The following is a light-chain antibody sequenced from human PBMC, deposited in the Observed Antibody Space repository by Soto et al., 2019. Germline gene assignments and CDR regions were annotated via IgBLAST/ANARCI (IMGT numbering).Light chain of an antibody. CDR1: QSVRSNY. CDR2: AAS. CDR3: QQYGSSRT. V-gene: IGKV3-20*01. J-gene: IGKJ1*01. Sequence: EIVLTQSPGTLSLSPGERATLSCRASQSVRSNYLAWYQQKPGQAPRLLISAASSRATGIPDRFSGSGSGTHFPLTISRLEPDDFAVYYCQQYGSSRTFGQGTKVEV.